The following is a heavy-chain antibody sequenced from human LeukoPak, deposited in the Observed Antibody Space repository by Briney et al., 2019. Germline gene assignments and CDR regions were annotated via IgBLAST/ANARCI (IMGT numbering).Heavy chain of an antibody. D-gene: IGHD5-24*01. V-gene: IGHV3-23*01. Sequence: GGSLRLSCAASGFTFSSYAMSWVRQAPGKGLEWVSAIGGSRAGTYYTDSVKGRFTISRDNSKNTLYLQMNSLRAEDTAVYYCAKRDGTGRYYFDNWGQGTLVTVSS. CDR1: GFTFSSYA. CDR3: AKRDGTGRYYFDN. CDR2: IGGSRAGT. J-gene: IGHJ4*02.